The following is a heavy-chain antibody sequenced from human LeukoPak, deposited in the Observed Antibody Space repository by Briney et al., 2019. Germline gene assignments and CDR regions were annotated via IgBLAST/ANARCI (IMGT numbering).Heavy chain of an antibody. J-gene: IGHJ6*03. D-gene: IGHD3-22*01. Sequence: SETLSLTCTVSGGSISSYYWSWIRQPPGKGLEWIGYIDYSGSTNYNPSLKSRVTISVDTSKNQFSLKLSSVTAADTAVYYCARVRDSSGYDYYYYMDVWGKGTTVTVSS. V-gene: IGHV4-59*01. CDR1: GGSISSYY. CDR2: IDYSGST. CDR3: ARVRDSSGYDYYYYMDV.